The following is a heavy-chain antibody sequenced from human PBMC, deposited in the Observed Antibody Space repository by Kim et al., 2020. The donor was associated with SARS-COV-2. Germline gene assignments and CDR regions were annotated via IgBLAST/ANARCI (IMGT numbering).Heavy chain of an antibody. CDR2: IYPGDSDT. V-gene: IGHV5-51*01. Sequence: GESLKISCKGSGYSFTSYWIGWVRQMPGKGLEWMGIIYPGDSDTRYSPSFQGQVTISADKSISTAYLQWSSLKASDTAMYYCARLVDTAMVTPRWFDPWGQGTLVTVSS. D-gene: IGHD5-18*01. CDR1: GYSFTSYW. J-gene: IGHJ5*02. CDR3: ARLVDTAMVTPRWFDP.